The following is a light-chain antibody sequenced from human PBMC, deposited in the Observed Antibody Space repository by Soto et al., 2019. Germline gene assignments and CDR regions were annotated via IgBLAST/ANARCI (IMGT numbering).Light chain of an antibody. V-gene: IGLV2-8*01. CDR2: EVS. Sequence: QSVLTQPPSASGSPGQPVTISCTGTSSDVGDYNYVSWYQQHPGKAPKLMIYEVSKRPSGVPDRFSGSKSGNTASLTVSGLQAEDEADYYCSSHAGSKNYVFGTGNKVTVL. CDR3: SSHAGSKNYV. J-gene: IGLJ1*01. CDR1: SSDVGDYNY.